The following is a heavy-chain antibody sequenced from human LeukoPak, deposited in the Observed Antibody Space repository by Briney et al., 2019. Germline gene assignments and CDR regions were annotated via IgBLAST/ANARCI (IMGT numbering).Heavy chain of an antibody. CDR1: GDSITSSSYY. J-gene: IGHJ5*02. D-gene: IGHD3/OR15-3a*01. Sequence: PSETLSLTCTVSGDSITSSSYYWGWIRQPPGKGLEWIGSIYYSGSTYYNPSLKSRVTISVDTSKNQFSLKLSSVTAADTAVYYCARDFGHLEWFDPWGQGTLVTVSS. V-gene: IGHV4-39*07. CDR2: IYYSGST. CDR3: ARDFGHLEWFDP.